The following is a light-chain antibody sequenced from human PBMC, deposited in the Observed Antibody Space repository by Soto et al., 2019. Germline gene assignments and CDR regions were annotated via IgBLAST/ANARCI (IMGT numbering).Light chain of an antibody. CDR1: QSVSSPY. V-gene: IGKV3-20*01. J-gene: IGKJ5*01. Sequence: EIVLTQSPGTLSLSPGARATLSCRASQSVSSPYLAWYQQKPGQAPRLLIYGGSSRATGIPDRFSGSGSGTDFPLTISRLEPEDFAMYYCQHYGNSPITFGQGTRLEIK. CDR3: QHYGNSPIT. CDR2: GGS.